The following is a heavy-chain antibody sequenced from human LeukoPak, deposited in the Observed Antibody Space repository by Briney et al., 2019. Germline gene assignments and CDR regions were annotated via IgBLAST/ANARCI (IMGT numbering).Heavy chain of an antibody. CDR3: ARDRETVTTYYFDY. CDR1: GFTFSSYA. J-gene: IGHJ4*02. V-gene: IGHV3-30*04. CDR2: ISYDGSNK. D-gene: IGHD4-11*01. Sequence: GGSLRLSCAASGFTFSSYAMRWVRQAPGKGLEWVAVISYDGSNKYYADSVKGRFTISRDNSKNTLYLQMNSLRAEDTAVYYCARDRETVTTYYFDYWGQGTLVTVSS.